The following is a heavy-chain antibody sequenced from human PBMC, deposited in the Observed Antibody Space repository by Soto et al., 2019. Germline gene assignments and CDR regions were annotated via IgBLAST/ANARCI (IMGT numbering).Heavy chain of an antibody. D-gene: IGHD4-17*01. V-gene: IGHV1-69*13. CDR3: AREAPATVVTPGGYYFDY. Sequence: GASVKVSCKASGCTFSSYAISWVRQAPGQGLEWMGGIIPIFGTANYAQKFQGRVTITADESTSTAYMELSSLGSEDTAVYYCAREAPATVVTPGGYYFDYWGQGTLVTVSS. CDR2: IIPIFGTA. CDR1: GCTFSSYA. J-gene: IGHJ4*02.